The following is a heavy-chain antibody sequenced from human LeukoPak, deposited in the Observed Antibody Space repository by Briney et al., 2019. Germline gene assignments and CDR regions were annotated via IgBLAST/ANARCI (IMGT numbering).Heavy chain of an antibody. CDR3: ASVNYYDSSGYYYKYDAFDI. Sequence: PRGSLRLSCPASGFTFSSYAMSWVRQAPGKGLEGVSAIIVIGGTTYNAASVKARFTNSRDNSKNKLYLQMNSLRAEDAAVYYCASVNYYDSSGYYYKYDAFDIWGQGTMVTVSS. CDR1: GFTFSSYA. CDR2: IIVIGGTT. D-gene: IGHD3-22*01. V-gene: IGHV3-23*01. J-gene: IGHJ3*02.